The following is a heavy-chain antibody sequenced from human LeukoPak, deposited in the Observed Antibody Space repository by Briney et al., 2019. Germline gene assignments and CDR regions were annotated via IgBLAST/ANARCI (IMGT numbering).Heavy chain of an antibody. D-gene: IGHD1-26*01. V-gene: IGHV3-21*01. J-gene: IGHJ3*02. CDR1: GFTFSSYS. CDR2: ISSSSSYI. CDR3: ARESELLDAFDI. Sequence: PGGSLRLSCAASGFTFSSYSMNWVRQAPGKGLEWVSSISSSSSYIYYADSVKGRFTISRDNAKNSLYLQMNSLRAEDTALYYCARESELLDAFDIWGQGTMVTVSS.